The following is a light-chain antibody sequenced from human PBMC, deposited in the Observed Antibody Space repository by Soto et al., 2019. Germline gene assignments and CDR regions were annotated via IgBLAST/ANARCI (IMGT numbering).Light chain of an antibody. CDR3: QQYNSYSYT. CDR2: DAS. CDR1: QSISSW. Sequence: IQMTQSPSTLSASVGDRVTITCRASQSISSWLAWYQQKPGKAPNLLIYDASSLESGVPSRFSGSGSGTEFTLTISSLQPDDFATYYCQQYNSYSYTFGQGTKVDIK. V-gene: IGKV1-5*01. J-gene: IGKJ2*01.